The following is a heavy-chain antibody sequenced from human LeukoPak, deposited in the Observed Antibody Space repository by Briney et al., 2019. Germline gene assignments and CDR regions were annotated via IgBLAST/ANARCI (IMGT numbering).Heavy chain of an antibody. J-gene: IGHJ4*02. CDR2: TSPDEGLK. Sequence: GGSLRLSCAASGFTFSSYGMHWVREAPGRGLEWVAVTSPDEGLKFYGDSVKGRFTISRDNSKNTMYLQMNNLREEDTAVYYCTRDPILGAPDYFDYWGQGTLVTVSS. CDR1: GFTFSSYG. D-gene: IGHD1-26*01. V-gene: IGHV3-30*19. CDR3: TRDPILGAPDYFDY.